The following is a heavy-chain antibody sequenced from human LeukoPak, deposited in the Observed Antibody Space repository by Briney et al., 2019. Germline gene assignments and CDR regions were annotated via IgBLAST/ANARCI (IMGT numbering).Heavy chain of an antibody. D-gene: IGHD5-12*01. CDR3: ARQGGGYD. Sequence: SETLSLTCTVSGGSISRHYWMWIRQPPGKGLEWLGYNYYTGSTNYNSSLGGRITILIDTSKDQFSLTLTSVTAADTAVYYCARQGGGYDWGQGILVTVSS. CDR1: GGSISRHY. J-gene: IGHJ4*02. CDR2: NYYTGST. V-gene: IGHV4-59*08.